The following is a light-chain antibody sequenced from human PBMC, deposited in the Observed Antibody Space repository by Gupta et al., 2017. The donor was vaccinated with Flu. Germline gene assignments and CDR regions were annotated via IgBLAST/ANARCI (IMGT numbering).Light chain of an antibody. CDR1: SSNIGSNS. J-gene: IGLJ3*02. CDR2: RND. Sequence: QSVLTQPHSASGTPGQRVTISCSGSSSNIGSNSVYWYQQLPGMAPKLLIYRNDQRPSGVPDRFSGSKSGTSASLAISGLRSEDEADYYCIAWDDSLSSRVFGGGTKLTVL. V-gene: IGLV1-47*01. CDR3: IAWDDSLSSRV.